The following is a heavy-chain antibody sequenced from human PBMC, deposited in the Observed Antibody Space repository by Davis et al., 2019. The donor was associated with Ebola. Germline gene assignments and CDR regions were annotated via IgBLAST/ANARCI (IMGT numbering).Heavy chain of an antibody. J-gene: IGHJ5*02. CDR2: IIPVFGIP. CDR3: VRHYDTISWSDP. V-gene: IGHV1-69*13. CDR1: GGTFSSYA. D-gene: IGHD3-3*01. Sequence: SVKVSCKASGGTFSSYAISWVRQAPGQGLDWMGGIIPVFGIPKYAQKFQGRVTITADESTSTAYMELRSLTSDDTAIYYCVRHYDTISWSDPWGQGTLVTVSS.